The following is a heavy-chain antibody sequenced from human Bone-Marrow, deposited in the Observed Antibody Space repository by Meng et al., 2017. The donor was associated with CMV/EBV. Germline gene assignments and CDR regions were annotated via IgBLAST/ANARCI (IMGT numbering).Heavy chain of an antibody. Sequence: SETLSLTCAVYGGSFSGYDWTWIRQSPGKGLEWIGEINHRGSTNYNPSLKSRLTISLDTSKNQFSLKLSSVTAADTAVYYCARLIRGGAAGYFDYWGQGTLVTVSS. J-gene: IGHJ4*02. CDR3: ARLIRGGAAGYFDY. V-gene: IGHV4-34*01. CDR2: INHRGST. D-gene: IGHD6-13*01. CDR1: GGSFSGYD.